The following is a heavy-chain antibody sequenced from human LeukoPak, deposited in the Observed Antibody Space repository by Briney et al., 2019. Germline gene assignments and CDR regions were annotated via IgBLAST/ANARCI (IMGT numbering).Heavy chain of an antibody. CDR2: INPSGGST. CDR3: ASFSLGDTAMDY. D-gene: IGHD5-18*01. Sequence: ASVKVSCKASGYTFTSYYMHWVRQAPGQGLEWMGIINPSGGSTSYAQKFQGRVTMTRDMSTSTVYMELSSLRSEDTAVYYCASFSLGDTAMDYWGQGTLVTVSS. J-gene: IGHJ4*02. V-gene: IGHV1-46*01. CDR1: GYTFTSYY.